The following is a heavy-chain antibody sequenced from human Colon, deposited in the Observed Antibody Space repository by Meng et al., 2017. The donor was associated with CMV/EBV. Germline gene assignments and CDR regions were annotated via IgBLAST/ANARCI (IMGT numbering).Heavy chain of an antibody. V-gene: IGHV3-30*04. CDR1: GFTFSYYA. D-gene: IGHD1-7*01. CDR3: ARDPVRGGWNYGFYGMDV. Sequence: GESLKISCAGSGFTFSYYAMHWVRQAPGKGLEWVAVIPYDGENEYYADSVKGRFTISRDNSKNTLYLQMNSLRAEDTAVYYCARDPVRGGWNYGFYGMDVWGQGTTVTVSS. CDR2: IPYDGENE. J-gene: IGHJ6*02.